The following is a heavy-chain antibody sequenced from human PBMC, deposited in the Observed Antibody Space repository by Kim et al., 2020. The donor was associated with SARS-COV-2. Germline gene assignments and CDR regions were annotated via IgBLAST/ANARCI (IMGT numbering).Heavy chain of an antibody. D-gene: IGHD3-22*01. V-gene: IGHV4-30-4*01. J-gene: IGHJ4*02. CDR1: GGSISSGDYY. Sequence: SETLSLTCTVSGGSISSGDYYWSWIRQPPGKGLEWIGYIYYSGSTYYNPSLKSRVTISVDTSKNQFSLKLSSVTAADTAVYYCARASGYYYDSSGYYFDYWGQGTLVTVSS. CDR2: IYYSGST. CDR3: ARASGYYYDSSGYYFDY.